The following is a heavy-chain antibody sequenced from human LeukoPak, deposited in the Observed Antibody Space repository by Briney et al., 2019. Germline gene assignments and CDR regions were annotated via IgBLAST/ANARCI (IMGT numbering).Heavy chain of an antibody. J-gene: IGHJ3*01. CDR2: IHSSGST. CDR1: GGSMSSYY. V-gene: IGHV4-59*08. CDR3: VRGDLSCHGSGSYCAFDV. Sequence: ASETLSLTCGVSGGSMSSYYWTWIRQPPGKGLEWIGFIHSSGSTHYTPPLNSRVTISLDTSKSQFSLKLGSVTAADTAVYFCVRGDLSCHGSGSYCAFDVWGQGTMVTVSA. D-gene: IGHD3-10*01.